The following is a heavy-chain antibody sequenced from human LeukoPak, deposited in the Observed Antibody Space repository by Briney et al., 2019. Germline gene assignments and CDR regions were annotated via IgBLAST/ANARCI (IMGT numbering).Heavy chain of an antibody. Sequence: PSETLFLTCTVSGGSIGTFYWSWIRQPPGKGLEWIGYIYYSGSTYYNPSLKSRVTISVDTSKNQFSLKLSSVTAADTAVYYCARYYYGSGSYPTPWGQGTLVTVSS. CDR1: GGSIGTFY. CDR3: ARYYYGSGSYPTP. D-gene: IGHD3-10*01. J-gene: IGHJ5*02. V-gene: IGHV4-59*08. CDR2: IYYSGST.